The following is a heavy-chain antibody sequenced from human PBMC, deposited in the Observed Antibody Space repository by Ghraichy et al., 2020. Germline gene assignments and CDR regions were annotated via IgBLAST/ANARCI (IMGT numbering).Heavy chain of an antibody. V-gene: IGHV3-23*01. CDR1: GFTFSSYA. CDR3: AKDHEYSSGWYSFGAFDI. D-gene: IGHD6-19*01. CDR2: ISGSGGST. J-gene: IGHJ3*02. Sequence: GGSLRLSCAASGFTFSSYAMSWVRQAPGKGLEWVSSISGSGGSTYYADSVKGRFTISRDNSKNTLYLQMNSLRAEDTAVYYCAKDHEYSSGWYSFGAFDIWGQGTMVTVSS.